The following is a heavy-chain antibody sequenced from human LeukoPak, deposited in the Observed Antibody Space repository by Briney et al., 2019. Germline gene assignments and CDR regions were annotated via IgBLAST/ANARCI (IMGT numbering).Heavy chain of an antibody. V-gene: IGHV4-39*01. J-gene: IGHJ3*02. CDR3: ASLDGSWKNAFDI. CDR2: IYYSGST. CDR1: GGSISSSSYY. D-gene: IGHD1-26*01. Sequence: PSETLSLTCTVSGGSISSSSYYWVWIRQPPGKGLEWIGSIYYSGSTYYNPSLKSRVTISVDTSKNQFSLKLSSVTAADTAVYYCASLDGSWKNAFDIWGQGTMVTVSS.